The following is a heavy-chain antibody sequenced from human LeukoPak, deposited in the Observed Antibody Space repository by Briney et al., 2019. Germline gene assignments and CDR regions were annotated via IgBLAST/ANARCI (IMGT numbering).Heavy chain of an antibody. V-gene: IGHV4-59*01. CDR2: IYYSGSN. J-gene: IGHJ6*03. CDR1: GGSISSYY. Sequence: PSEPLSLTCTDAGGSISSYYWSWIRQPPGKGLEWLGYIYYSGSNNYNPSLKSRVTISVDTSDNQFSLKLSSVTAADTAVYYCARTTEGGYTYDYFYYYYMDVWGKGTTVTISS. CDR3: ARTTEGGYTYDYFYYYYMDV. D-gene: IGHD5-18*01.